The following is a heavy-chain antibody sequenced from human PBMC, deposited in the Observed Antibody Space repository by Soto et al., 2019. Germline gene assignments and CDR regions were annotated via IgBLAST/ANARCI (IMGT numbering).Heavy chain of an antibody. D-gene: IGHD5-12*01. CDR2: IYTNMNT. CDR3: VRGRGGYGGHDLWDYFDY. Sequence: ETLSLTCTVSGASISSYYWSWIRQPAGKGLEWIGRIYTNMNTNYNPSLKSRVTMSVDTSKNQFSLRLSSVTAADTAVYYCVRGRGGYGGHDLWDYFDYWGQGILVTVSS. CDR1: GASISSYY. V-gene: IGHV4-4*07. J-gene: IGHJ4*02.